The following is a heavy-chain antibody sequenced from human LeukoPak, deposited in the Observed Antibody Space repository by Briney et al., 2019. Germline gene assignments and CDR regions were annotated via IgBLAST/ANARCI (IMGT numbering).Heavy chain of an antibody. CDR1: GYTFTGYY. V-gene: IGHV1-2*02. CDR2: INPNSGGT. D-gene: IGHD1-26*01. J-gene: IGHJ4*02. CDR3: ARHMGGTGYFDY. Sequence: ASVKVSCKASGYTFTGYYMHWVRQAPGQGLEWMGWINPNSGGTNYAQKFQDRVTLTRDTSISTAYMELSSLRSDDTAVYYCARHMGGTGYFDYWGQGTLVTVSS.